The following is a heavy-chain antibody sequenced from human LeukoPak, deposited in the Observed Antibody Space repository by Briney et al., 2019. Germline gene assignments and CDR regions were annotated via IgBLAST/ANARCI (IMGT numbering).Heavy chain of an antibody. V-gene: IGHV3-23*01. CDR1: GFTFSSYA. D-gene: IGHD2-21*02. Sequence: GGSLRLSCAASGFTFSSYAMSWVRQAPGKGLEWVSAVSGSGGSTYYADSVKGRFTISRDNSKNTLYLQMNSLRAEDTAVYCCATHGGNSQVDYWGQGTLVTVSS. CDR3: ATHGGNSQVDY. CDR2: VSGSGGST. J-gene: IGHJ4*02.